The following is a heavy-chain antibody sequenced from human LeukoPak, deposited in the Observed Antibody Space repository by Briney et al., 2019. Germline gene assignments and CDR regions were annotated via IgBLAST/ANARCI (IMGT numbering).Heavy chain of an antibody. V-gene: IGHV7-4-1*02. CDR2: INTNTGNP. CDR3: AREVFSPSVTTEGGWDVFDY. CDR1: GYTFTSYA. D-gene: IGHD4-11*01. J-gene: IGHJ4*02. Sequence: ASVTVSCKASGYTFTSYAMNWVRQAPGQGLEWMGWINTNTGNPTYAQGFTGRFVFSLDTSVSTAYLQISSLKAEDTAVYYCAREVFSPSVTTEGGWDVFDYWGQGTLVTVSS.